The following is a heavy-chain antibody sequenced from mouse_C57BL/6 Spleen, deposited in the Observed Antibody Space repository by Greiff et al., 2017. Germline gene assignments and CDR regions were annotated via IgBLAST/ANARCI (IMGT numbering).Heavy chain of an antibody. D-gene: IGHD3-3*01. CDR3: ARKDFGLGDD. CDR2: IDPSDSST. J-gene: IGHJ2*01. Sequence: QVQLQQPGAELVKPGASVKLSCKASGYTFTSYWMQWVKQRPGQGLVWIGEIDPSDSSTNYNQQFKGKGTLTVDTSSSTAYMQLSSLTSEDAAVYYCARKDFGLGDDWGQGTTLTVSS. CDR1: GYTFTSYW. V-gene: IGHV1-50*01.